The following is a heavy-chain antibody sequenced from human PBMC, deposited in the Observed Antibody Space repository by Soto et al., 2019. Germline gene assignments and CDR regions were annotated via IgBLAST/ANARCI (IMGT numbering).Heavy chain of an antibody. CDR3: AKGYDSSGYWLDY. D-gene: IGHD3-22*01. Sequence: EVQLLESGGGLVQPGGSLRPSCAASGFTFSSYAMSWVRQAPGKGLEWVSAISGSGGSTYYADSVKGRFTISRDNSKNTLYLQMNSLRAEDTAVYYCAKGYDSSGYWLDYWGQGTLVTVSS. V-gene: IGHV3-23*01. J-gene: IGHJ4*02. CDR2: ISGSGGST. CDR1: GFTFSSYA.